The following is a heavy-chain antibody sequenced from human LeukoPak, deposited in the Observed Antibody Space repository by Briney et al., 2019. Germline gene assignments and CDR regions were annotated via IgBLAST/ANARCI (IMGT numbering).Heavy chain of an antibody. CDR2: IYYSGST. Sequence: SETLSLTCTVSGGSLSSSSYYWGWVRQPPGKGLEWIGNIYYSGSTYYNPSLKSRLAISLDTSQRHFSLRLSSVTAADTASYYCTRGSYDVLTGYSTLGEYWGQGTLVTVSS. D-gene: IGHD3-9*01. V-gene: IGHV4-39*02. J-gene: IGHJ4*02. CDR3: TRGSYDVLTGYSTLGEY. CDR1: GGSLSSSSYY.